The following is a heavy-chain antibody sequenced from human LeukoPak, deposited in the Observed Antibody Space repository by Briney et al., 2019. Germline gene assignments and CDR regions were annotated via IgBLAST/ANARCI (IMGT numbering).Heavy chain of an antibody. CDR2: LYSGGAT. CDR1: GFTVSSNY. V-gene: IGHV3-66*01. Sequence: GGSLRLSCAASGFTVSSNYMSWIRQAPGKGLEWVSVLYSGGATYYRDSVKGRFIISRDNSKNTLYLQMNSLRAEDTAVYYCMARYGDFWGQGTLATVSS. CDR3: MARYGDF. D-gene: IGHD3-9*01. J-gene: IGHJ4*02.